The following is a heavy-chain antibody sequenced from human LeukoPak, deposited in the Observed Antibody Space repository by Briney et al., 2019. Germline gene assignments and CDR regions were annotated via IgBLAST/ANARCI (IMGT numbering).Heavy chain of an antibody. CDR1: GFTFSSYE. J-gene: IGHJ6*04. V-gene: IGHV3-48*03. Sequence: GGSLRLSCAASGFTFSSYEMNWVRQAPGKGLEWVSYISSSGSTIYYADSVKGRFTISRDNAKNTLYLQMNSLRAEETAVYYCTRVYCSSTSCYLDVWGKGTTVTISS. CDR3: TRVYCSSTSCYLDV. CDR2: ISSSGSTI. D-gene: IGHD2-2*01.